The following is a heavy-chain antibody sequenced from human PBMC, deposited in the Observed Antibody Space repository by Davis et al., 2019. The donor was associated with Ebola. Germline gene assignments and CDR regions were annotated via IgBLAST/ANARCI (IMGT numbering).Heavy chain of an antibody. CDR3: AKACSSTSCYLGYGY. CDR1: GFTFSSYG. CDR2: ISYDGSNK. J-gene: IGHJ4*02. V-gene: IGHV3-30*18. Sequence: GESLKISCAASGFTFSSYGMHWVRPAPGKGLEWVAVISYDGSNKYYADSVKGRFTISRDNSKNTLYLQMNSLRAEDTAVYYCAKACSSTSCYLGYGYWGQGTLVTVSS. D-gene: IGHD2-2*01.